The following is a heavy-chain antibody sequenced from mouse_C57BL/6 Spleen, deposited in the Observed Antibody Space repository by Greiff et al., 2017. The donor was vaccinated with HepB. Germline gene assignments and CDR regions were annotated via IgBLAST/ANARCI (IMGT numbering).Heavy chain of an antibody. V-gene: IGHV3-6*01. CDR3: AREDGSTHFDY. CDR2: ISYDGSN. CDR1: GYSITSGYY. Sequence: VQLKESGPGLVKPSQSLSLTCSVTGYSITSGYYWNWIRQFPGNKLEWMGYISYDGSNNYNPSLKNRISITRDTSKNQFFLKLNSVTTEDTATYYCAREDGSTHFDYWGQGTTLTVSS. J-gene: IGHJ2*01. D-gene: IGHD1-1*01.